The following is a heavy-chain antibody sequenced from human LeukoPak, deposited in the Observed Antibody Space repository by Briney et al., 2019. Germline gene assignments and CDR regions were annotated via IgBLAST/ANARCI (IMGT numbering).Heavy chain of an antibody. CDR3: ARGPPRYSSGWRDPYYYYYMDV. V-gene: IGHV4-34*01. CDR2: INHSGST. Sequence: PSETLSLTCAVYGGSFSGYYWSWLRQPPGKGLEWIGEINHSGSTNYNPSLKSRVTISVDTSKNQFSLKLSSVTAADTAVYSCARGPPRYSSGWRDPYYYYYMDVWGKGTTVTVSS. D-gene: IGHD6-19*01. J-gene: IGHJ6*03. CDR1: GGSFSGYY.